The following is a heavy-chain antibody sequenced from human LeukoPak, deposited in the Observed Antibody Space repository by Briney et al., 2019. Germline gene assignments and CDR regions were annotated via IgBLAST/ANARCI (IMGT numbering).Heavy chain of an antibody. V-gene: IGHV1-24*01. CDR1: GYTLTELS. Sequence: ASVKDSCKVSGYTLTELSIHWVRPAPGKGIEWMGGIDPEDGETIYAQKFQGRVTMPEDTSTDTAYMELSSLRSEDTAVYYCATGEFLFVGATKYGWFDPWGQGTLVTVSS. CDR2: IDPEDGET. D-gene: IGHD1-26*01. CDR3: ATGEFLFVGATKYGWFDP. J-gene: IGHJ5*02.